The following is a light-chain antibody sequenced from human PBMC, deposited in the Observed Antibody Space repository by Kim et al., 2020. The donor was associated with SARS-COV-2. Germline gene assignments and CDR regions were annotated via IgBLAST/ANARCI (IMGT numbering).Light chain of an antibody. Sequence: QSALTQPASVSGSPGQSITISCTGTSSDIGTYNYVSWYQQHPGKVPKLIIFDVSNLPSGVSNRFSGSKSGNMASLTISGLQAEDEADYYCSSYTSSDTGVFGGGTQLTVL. J-gene: IGLJ2*01. CDR3: SSYTSSDTGV. CDR1: SSDIGTYNY. CDR2: DVS. V-gene: IGLV2-14*03.